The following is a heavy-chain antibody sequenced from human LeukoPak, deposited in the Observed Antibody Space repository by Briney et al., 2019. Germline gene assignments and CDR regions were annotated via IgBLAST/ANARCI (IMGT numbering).Heavy chain of an antibody. CDR3: ARDLGHVAVAPY. CDR2: MNPNSGST. V-gene: IGHV1-8*03. D-gene: IGHD6-19*01. Sequence: ASVKVSCKASGYTFTNYDINWVRQATGQGLEWMGWMNPNSGSTGFAQKFQGRVTVTRNTSISTVYMELSSLRSEDTAVYYCARDLGHVAVAPYWGQGTLVTVSS. J-gene: IGHJ4*02. CDR1: GYTFTNYD.